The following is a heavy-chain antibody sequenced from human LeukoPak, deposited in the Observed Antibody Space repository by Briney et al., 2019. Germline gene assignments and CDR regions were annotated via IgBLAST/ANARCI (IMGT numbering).Heavy chain of an antibody. CDR1: GGSISSYY. V-gene: IGHV4-4*07. CDR2: IYTTGNA. D-gene: IGHD3-22*01. J-gene: IGHJ5*02. Sequence: SETLSLTCTISGGSISSYYWSWIRQPAGKGLEWIGRIYTTGNANYNPSLKSRVTMSIDTSKKQFSLNLSSVTAADTAVYYCARGKYYYDSNSSYRYFDPWGQGTLVTVSS. CDR3: ARGKYYYDSNSSYRYFDP.